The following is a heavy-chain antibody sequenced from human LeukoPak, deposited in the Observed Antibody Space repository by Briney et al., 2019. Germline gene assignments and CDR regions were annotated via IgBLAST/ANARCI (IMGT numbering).Heavy chain of an antibody. CDR2: IKQDGSEK. CDR1: GFTFSGYW. V-gene: IGHV3-7*05. CDR3: ARDRLHYDSLTGYPAD. J-gene: IGHJ4*02. D-gene: IGHD3-9*01. Sequence: GGSLRLSCVASGFTFSGYWMSWVRQAPGKGLEWVANIKQDGSEKYYVDSVKGRFTISRDNAQNSLYLQMNSLRAEDTAVYYCARDRLHYDSLTGYPADWGQGTLVTVSS.